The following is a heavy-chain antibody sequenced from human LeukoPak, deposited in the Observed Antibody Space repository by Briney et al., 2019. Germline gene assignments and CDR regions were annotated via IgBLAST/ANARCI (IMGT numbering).Heavy chain of an antibody. CDR2: TYYRSEWYH. CDR3: ARASGLRRVAWYFDL. Sequence: SQTLSLTCAISGDSVSSYSVAWNWIRQSPSRGLEWPGRTYYRSEWYHDYAVSVKGRISINSDASKNQFSLHLNSVTPEDTAVYYCARASGLRRVAWYFDLWGRGTLVAVSS. D-gene: IGHD5/OR15-5a*01. CDR1: GDSVSSYSVA. J-gene: IGHJ2*01. V-gene: IGHV6-1*01.